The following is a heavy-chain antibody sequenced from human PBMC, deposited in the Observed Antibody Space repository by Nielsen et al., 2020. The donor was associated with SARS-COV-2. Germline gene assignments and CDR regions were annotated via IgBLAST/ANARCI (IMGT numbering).Heavy chain of an antibody. D-gene: IGHD5-24*01. CDR1: GDSISSRAYY. V-gene: IGHV4-39*01. J-gene: IGHJ6*02. CDR3: ARTSRDGYNYVDYYYYGMDV. CDR2: IYYSGST. Sequence: SETLSLTCNVSGDSISSRAYYWGWIRQPPGKGLEWIGSIYYSGSTYYNPSLKSRVTISVDTSKNQFSLKLSSVTAADTAVYYCARTSRDGYNYVDYYYYGMDVWGQGTTVTVSS.